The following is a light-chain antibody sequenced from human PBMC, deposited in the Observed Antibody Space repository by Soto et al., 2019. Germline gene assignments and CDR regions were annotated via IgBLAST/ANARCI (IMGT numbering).Light chain of an antibody. Sequence: QSALTQPASVSGSPGQSITISCTGTSSDIGNYNPVSWYQQHPDKAPKPMIYEGSKLPSGVSNRFSGSKSGNTASLTLSGLQAEDEADYYCCSYAGGSTWVFGGGTKLTVL. CDR1: SSDIGNYNP. CDR3: CSYAGGSTWV. CDR2: EGS. J-gene: IGLJ2*01. V-gene: IGLV2-23*01.